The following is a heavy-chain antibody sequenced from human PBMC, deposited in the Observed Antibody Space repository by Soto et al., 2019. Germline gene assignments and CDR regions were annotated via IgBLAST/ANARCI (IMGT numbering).Heavy chain of an antibody. Sequence: SETLSLTCSVFGGSISSVSYYRGLIRQPPGKGLEWIGSIYYSGSAYYSPSLKSRVTMSVDTSKNQLSLELRSVTAADTAVYYCARLHCNSPNCVPLDPWGQGTLVTVSS. D-gene: IGHD2-2*01. J-gene: IGHJ5*02. V-gene: IGHV4-39*01. CDR3: ARLHCNSPNCVPLDP. CDR2: IYYSGSA. CDR1: GGSISSVSYY.